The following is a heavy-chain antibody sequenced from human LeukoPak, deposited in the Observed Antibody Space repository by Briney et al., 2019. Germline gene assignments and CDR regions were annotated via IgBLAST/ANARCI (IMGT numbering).Heavy chain of an antibody. CDR3: ARHFITGPPTHLYYYYGMDV. Sequence: SETLSLTCTVSGRSISSYYWSWIRQPPGKGLEWIGYIYYSGSTNYNPSLKSRVTISVDTSKNQFSLKLSSVTAADTAVYYCARHFITGPPTHLYYYYGMDVWGQGTTVTVSS. CDR2: IYYSGST. V-gene: IGHV4-59*08. J-gene: IGHJ6*02. CDR1: GRSISSYY. D-gene: IGHD3-22*01.